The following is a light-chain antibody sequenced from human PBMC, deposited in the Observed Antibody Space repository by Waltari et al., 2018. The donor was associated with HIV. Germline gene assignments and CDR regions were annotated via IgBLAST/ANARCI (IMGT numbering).Light chain of an antibody. Sequence: QFVLTQPPSVSGAPGQRVTLSCPGTSPNIGAGSDVPWSQQIPGRAPKLLIYGNNNRPSGVSDRFSGSKSGTSASLAITGLQAEDEADYYCQSYDSSLSGSGVVFGGGTKLTVL. CDR3: QSYDSSLSGSGVV. CDR1: SPNIGAGSD. CDR2: GNN. J-gene: IGLJ2*01. V-gene: IGLV1-40*01.